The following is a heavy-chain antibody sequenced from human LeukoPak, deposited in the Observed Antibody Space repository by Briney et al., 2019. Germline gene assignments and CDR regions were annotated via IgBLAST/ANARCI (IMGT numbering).Heavy chain of an antibody. V-gene: IGHV5-51*01. CDR3: ARTTNFDY. CDR2: IFPGNSDT. D-gene: IGHD1-26*01. Sequence: GESLKISCQASGYTFSSYWIGWVRQMPGKGLEWMGFIFPGNSDTRYSPSFQGQVTISADKSISTAYLQWSSLKASDTAIYYCARTTNFDYWGQGTLVTVSS. CDR1: GYTFSSYW. J-gene: IGHJ4*02.